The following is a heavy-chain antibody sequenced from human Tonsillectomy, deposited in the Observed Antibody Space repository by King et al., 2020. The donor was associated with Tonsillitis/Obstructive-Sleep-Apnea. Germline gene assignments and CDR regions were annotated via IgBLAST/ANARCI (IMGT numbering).Heavy chain of an antibody. D-gene: IGHD2-21*01. V-gene: IGHV3-30*04. Sequence: VQLVESGGGVVQPGRSLRLSCAASGFTFSSYAMHWVRQAPGKGLEWVAVISYDGRNKYYADSVKGLFTISRDNSNNTLYLQMNRLRAEDTAVYYCARVQSINYFDCWGQGTLVTVSS. J-gene: IGHJ4*02. CDR1: GFTFSSYA. CDR3: ARVQSINYFDC. CDR2: ISYDGRNK.